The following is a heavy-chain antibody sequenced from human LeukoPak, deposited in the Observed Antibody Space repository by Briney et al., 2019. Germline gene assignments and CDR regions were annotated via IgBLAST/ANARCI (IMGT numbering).Heavy chain of an antibody. CDR2: INPNSGGT. V-gene: IGHV1-2*02. D-gene: IGHD3-22*01. CDR1: GYTFTSYA. J-gene: IGHJ4*02. CDR3: ARSDYYDSSGYIYY. Sequence: ASVKVSCKASGYTFTSYAMNWVRQAPGQGLEWMGWINPNSGGTNYAQKFQGRVTMTRDTSISTAYMELSRPRSDDTAVYYCARSDYYDSSGYIYYWGQGTLVTVSS.